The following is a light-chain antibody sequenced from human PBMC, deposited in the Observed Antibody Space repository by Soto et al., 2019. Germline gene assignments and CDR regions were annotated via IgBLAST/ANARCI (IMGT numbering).Light chain of an antibody. CDR3: QQYNSYWT. V-gene: IGKV1-5*03. Sequence: IPMTQSPSALSASVGDTVTITCRASQTILNSLAWYQHKPGKAPKLLIYRTSTLESGVPSRFSGSGSGTEFTLTISSLQPDDSATYYCQQYNSYWTFGQGTKVEIK. CDR1: QTILNS. J-gene: IGKJ1*01. CDR2: RTS.